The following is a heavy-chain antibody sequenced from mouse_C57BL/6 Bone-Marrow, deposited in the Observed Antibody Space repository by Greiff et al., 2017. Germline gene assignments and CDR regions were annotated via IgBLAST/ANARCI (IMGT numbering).Heavy chain of an antibody. J-gene: IGHJ4*01. Sequence: VQLQQPGAELVRPGTSVKLSCKASGYTFTSYWMHWVKQRPGQGLEWIGVIDPSDSYTNYNQKFKGKATLTVDTSSSTAYMQLSSLTSEDSAVYDCARRHAMDYWGQGTSVTVSS. V-gene: IGHV1-59*01. CDR1: GYTFTSYW. CDR3: ARRHAMDY. CDR2: IDPSDSYT.